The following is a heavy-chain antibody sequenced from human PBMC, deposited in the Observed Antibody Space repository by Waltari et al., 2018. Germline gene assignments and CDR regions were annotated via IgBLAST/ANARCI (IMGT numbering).Heavy chain of an antibody. V-gene: IGHV4-4*07. CDR2: IYTSGGT. D-gene: IGHD3-22*01. J-gene: IGHJ5*02. CDR1: GGSISSYY. CDR3: ASHHYYDSSGYTYNWFDP. Sequence: QVQLQESGPGLVKPSETLSLTCTVSGGSISSYYWSWIRQPAGKGLEWIGRIYTSGGTTYHPSLKSRVPMAVDTSKNQFSLKLSSVTSSDSAVYYCASHHYYDSSGYTYNWFDPCGQGTLVTVSS.